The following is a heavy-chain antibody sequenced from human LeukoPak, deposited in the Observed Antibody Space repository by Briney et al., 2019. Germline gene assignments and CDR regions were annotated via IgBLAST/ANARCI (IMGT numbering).Heavy chain of an antibody. CDR1: GFTFGSYG. CDR3: ARVYYYDSSGYFAFDI. V-gene: IGHV3-23*01. J-gene: IGHJ3*02. D-gene: IGHD3-22*01. Sequence: GGTLRLSCAASGFTFGSYGMSWVRQAPGKGLEWVSAISGSGGSTYYADSVKGRFTISRDNSKNTLYLQMNSLRAEDTAVYYCARVYYYDSSGYFAFDIWGQGTMVTVSS. CDR2: ISGSGGST.